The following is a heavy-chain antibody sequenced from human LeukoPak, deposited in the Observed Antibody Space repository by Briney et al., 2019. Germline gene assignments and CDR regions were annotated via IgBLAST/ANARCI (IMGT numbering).Heavy chain of an antibody. Sequence: SETLSLTCTVSGGSISSSSYYWGWIRQPPGKGLEWIGSIYYSGSTYYNPSLKSRVTISVDTSKNQFSLKLSSVTAADTAVYYCARRGYDSSGYYYLVWGQGTLVTVSS. CDR1: GGSISSSSYY. J-gene: IGHJ4*02. D-gene: IGHD3-22*01. V-gene: IGHV4-39*01. CDR2: IYYSGST. CDR3: ARRGYDSSGYYYLV.